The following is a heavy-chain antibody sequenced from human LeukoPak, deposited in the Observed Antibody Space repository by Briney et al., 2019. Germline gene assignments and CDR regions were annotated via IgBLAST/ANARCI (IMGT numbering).Heavy chain of an antibody. CDR2: INWNSDNI. Sequence: GRSLRLSCAASGFTFDDFAMHWVRQAPGKGLEWVSGINWNSDNIAYADSVKGRFTISRDNIKNSLYLQMNSLTVEDTAFYYCARDLRVGTRLGEISLPDIWGQGTLVIVSS. J-gene: IGHJ4*02. CDR3: ARDLRVGTRLGEISLPDI. CDR1: GFTFDDFA. D-gene: IGHD3-16*01. V-gene: IGHV3-9*01.